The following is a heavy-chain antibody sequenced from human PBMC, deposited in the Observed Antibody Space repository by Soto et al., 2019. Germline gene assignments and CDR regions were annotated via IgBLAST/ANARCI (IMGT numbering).Heavy chain of an antibody. D-gene: IGHD3-3*01. CDR1: GGSFSGYY. J-gene: IGHJ4*02. CDR3: ARVSLDFWSGYHFDY. V-gene: IGHV4-34*01. Sequence: PSETLSLTCAVYGGSFSGYYWSWIRQPPGKGLEWIGEINHSGSTNYNPSLKSRVTISVDTSKNQFSLKLSSVTAADTAVYYCARVSLDFWSGYHFDYWGQGTLVPVSS. CDR2: INHSGST.